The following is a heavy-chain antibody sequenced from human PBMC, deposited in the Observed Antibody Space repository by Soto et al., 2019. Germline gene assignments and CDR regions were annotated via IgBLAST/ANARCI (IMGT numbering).Heavy chain of an antibody. CDR3: VSGSFPNWFDP. V-gene: IGHV2-5*01. Sequence: QITLKESGPTLVKPTQTLTLTCTFSGISLSTSGAGVGWIRQPPGKALEWLALPYWNNDKRYSPSLQSRLTITKDTSKNQVVMTMSNMDHVDTATYYCVSGSFPNWFDPWGQGILVTVSS. D-gene: IGHD3-10*01. CDR2: PYWNNDK. CDR1: GISLSTSGAG. J-gene: IGHJ5*02.